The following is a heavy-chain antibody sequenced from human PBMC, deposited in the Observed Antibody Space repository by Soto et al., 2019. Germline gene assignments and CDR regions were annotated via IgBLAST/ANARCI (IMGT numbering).Heavy chain of an antibody. CDR2: IYYSGST. Sequence: SETLSLTCTVSGGSISSYYWSWIRQPPGKGLEWFGYIYYSGSTYYTPSRKSRVTISVDTSKNQFSLKLSSVTAADTAVYYCARDYYDSSGYYLYGMDVWGQGTTVTVS. D-gene: IGHD3-22*01. J-gene: IGHJ6*02. V-gene: IGHV4-59*01. CDR1: GGSISSYY. CDR3: ARDYYDSSGYYLYGMDV.